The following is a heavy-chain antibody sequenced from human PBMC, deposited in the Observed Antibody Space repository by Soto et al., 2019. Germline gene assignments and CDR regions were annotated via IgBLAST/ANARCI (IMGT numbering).Heavy chain of an antibody. D-gene: IGHD2-2*02. CDR1: GFTFSSYA. Sequence: VGSLRLSCAASGFTFSSYAMSWVRQAPGKGLEWVSAISGSGGSTYYADSVKGRFTISRDNSKNTLYLQMNSLRAEDTAVYYCARDVYCSSTSCYNGKPFDYWGQGTLVTVSS. CDR3: ARDVYCSSTSCYNGKPFDY. CDR2: ISGSGGST. J-gene: IGHJ4*02. V-gene: IGHV3-23*01.